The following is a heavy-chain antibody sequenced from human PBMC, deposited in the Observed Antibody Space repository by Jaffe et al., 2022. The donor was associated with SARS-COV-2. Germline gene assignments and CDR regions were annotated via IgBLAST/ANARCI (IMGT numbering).Heavy chain of an antibody. Sequence: QVQLVQSGAEVKKPGASVKVSCKASGYTFTKYYIHWVRQAPGQGLEWMGIINPSGGTTSYAQKWQDRVTMTRDTSTRTVFMELSSLSFEDTAVYYCAKEAIEWELRRRYYFDYWGQGTLVNVSS. CDR2: INPSGGTT. CDR3: AKEAIEWELRRRYYFDY. D-gene: IGHD1-26*01. J-gene: IGHJ4*02. V-gene: IGHV1-46*04. CDR1: GYTFTKYY.